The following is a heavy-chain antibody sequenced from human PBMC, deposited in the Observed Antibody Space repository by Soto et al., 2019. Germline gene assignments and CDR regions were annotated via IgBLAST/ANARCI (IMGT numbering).Heavy chain of an antibody. CDR2: ISAYNGNT. Sequence: ASVKVSCKASGYTFTSYGISWVRQAPGQGLEWMGWISAYNGNTNYAQKLQGRVTMTTDTSTSTAYMELRSLRSDDTAVYYCARDYGGGGNSGLSFDYWGQGTLVTVSS. J-gene: IGHJ4*02. V-gene: IGHV1-18*01. D-gene: IGHD2-21*02. CDR1: GYTFTSYG. CDR3: ARDYGGGGNSGLSFDY.